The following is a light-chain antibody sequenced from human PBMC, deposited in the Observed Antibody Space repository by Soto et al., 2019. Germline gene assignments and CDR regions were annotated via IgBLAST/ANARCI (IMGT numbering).Light chain of an antibody. Sequence: EIVLTQSPGTLSLSPGDRATLSCRASQSVSSSYFAWYQQKPGQAPRLLIYGAPSRATGIPDRFSGRGSATDFTLTSSRLQPEYYAEYYCQKYGSSPITFGGGTKVEIK. V-gene: IGKV3-20*01. CDR3: QKYGSSPIT. J-gene: IGKJ4*01. CDR2: GAP. CDR1: QSVSSSY.